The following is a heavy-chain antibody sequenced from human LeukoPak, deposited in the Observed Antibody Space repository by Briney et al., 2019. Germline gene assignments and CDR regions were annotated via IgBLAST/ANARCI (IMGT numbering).Heavy chain of an antibody. CDR2: ISYDGTNK. J-gene: IGHJ4*02. CDR1: GFTFSTYA. V-gene: IGHV3-30*04. CDR3: ARDGAYDSSGYYSDY. D-gene: IGHD3-22*01. Sequence: GGSLRLSCSASGFTFSTYAMHWVRQAPGKGLEWVAVISYDGTNKYCADSVKGRFTISRDNSKKTLFLQMNSLRAEDTAVYYCARDGAYDSSGYYSDYWGQGTLVTVSS.